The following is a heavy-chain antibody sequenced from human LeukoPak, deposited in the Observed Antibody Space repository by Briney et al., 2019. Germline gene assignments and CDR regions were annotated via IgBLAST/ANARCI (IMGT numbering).Heavy chain of an antibody. D-gene: IGHD6-13*01. Sequence: SETLSLTCTVSGGSISSSSYYWGWIRQPPGKGLEWIGSIYYSGSTYYNPSLKSRVTISVDTSKNQFSLRLSSVTAADTAVYYCARERRDSSSWSFDYWGQGTLVTVSS. CDR3: ARERRDSSSWSFDY. V-gene: IGHV4-39*07. CDR1: GGSISSSSYY. CDR2: IYYSGST. J-gene: IGHJ4*02.